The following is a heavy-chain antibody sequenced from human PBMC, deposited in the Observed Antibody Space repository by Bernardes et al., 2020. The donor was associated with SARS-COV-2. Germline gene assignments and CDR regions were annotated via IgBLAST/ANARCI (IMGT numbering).Heavy chain of an antibody. J-gene: IGHJ1*01. CDR1: GFTFSRYW. D-gene: IGHD3-10*01. CDR2: IDSDGSST. Sequence: GGSLRLSCAASGFTFSRYWMHWVRQAPGKGPVWVSRIDSDGSSTSYADAVKGRFTMSRDNAKNTLYLQMNSLTAEDTAVYYCTREHSDISASYSGSGDFQRWGQGTLVTVSS. CDR3: TREHSDISASYSGSGDFQR. V-gene: IGHV3-74*01.